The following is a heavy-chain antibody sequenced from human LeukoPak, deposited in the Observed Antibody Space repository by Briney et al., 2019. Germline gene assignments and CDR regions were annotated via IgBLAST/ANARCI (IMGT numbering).Heavy chain of an antibody. Sequence: ASVKVSCKASGGTFSSYAISWVRQAPGQGLEWMGGIIPIFGTANYAQKFQGRVTITADESTSTAYMELSSLRSGDTAVYYCARNIYRTGYSSSWYDYWGQGTLVTVSS. CDR2: IIPIFGTA. CDR1: GGTFSSYA. D-gene: IGHD6-13*01. V-gene: IGHV1-69*13. CDR3: ARNIYRTGYSSSWYDY. J-gene: IGHJ4*02.